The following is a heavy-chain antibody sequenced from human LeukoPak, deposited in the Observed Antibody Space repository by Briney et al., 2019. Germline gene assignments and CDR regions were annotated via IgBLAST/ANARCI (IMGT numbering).Heavy chain of an antibody. J-gene: IGHJ6*03. CDR1: GFILCDHY. Sequence: GGSLRLSCEASGFILCDHYMTWIRQAPGKGLEWLSYNSRSGNIIYYADSVKGRFNISMDNAKNSLYLQMNSLRAEDTAVYYCARADDARFLGWLPLDYYYMDVWGKGTTVTVSS. CDR3: ARADDARFLGWLPLDYYYMDV. V-gene: IGHV3-11*04. D-gene: IGHD3-3*01. CDR2: NSRSGNII.